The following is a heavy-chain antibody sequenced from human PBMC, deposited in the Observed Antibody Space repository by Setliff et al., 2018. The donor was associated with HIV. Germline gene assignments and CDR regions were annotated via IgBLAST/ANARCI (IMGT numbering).Heavy chain of an antibody. Sequence: ASVKVSCKTSGYTFTNYGISWVRQAPGQGLEWTGWIRTYNGNTNYAQRLQGRVTMTTDTSTSTAYMELRSLRSDDTAVYYCARGAVDDDYFEYWGQGTLVTVSS. V-gene: IGHV1-18*01. D-gene: IGHD2-15*01. CDR2: IRTYNGNT. CDR1: GYTFTNYG. J-gene: IGHJ4*02. CDR3: ARGAVDDDYFEY.